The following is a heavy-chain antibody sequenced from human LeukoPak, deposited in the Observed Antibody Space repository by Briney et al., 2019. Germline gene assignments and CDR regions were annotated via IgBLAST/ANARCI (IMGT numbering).Heavy chain of an antibody. Sequence: SQTLSLTCTVSGGSISSGGYYWSWIRQHPGKGLEWIGYIYYSGSTYYNPSLKSRVTISVDTSKNQFSLKLSSVTAADTAVYYCARDGNYYDSSPTFDSWGQGTLVTVSS. CDR2: IYYSGST. J-gene: IGHJ4*02. CDR3: ARDGNYYDSSPTFDS. CDR1: GGSISSGGYY. V-gene: IGHV4-31*03. D-gene: IGHD3-22*01.